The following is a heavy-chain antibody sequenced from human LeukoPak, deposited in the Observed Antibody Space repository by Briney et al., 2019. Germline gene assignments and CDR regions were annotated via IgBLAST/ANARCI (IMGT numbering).Heavy chain of an antibody. CDR1: GFTFSSYE. Sequence: PGGSLTLSCAASGFTFSSYEMNWVRQAPGKGLEWVSFISGSGSTINYADSVKGRFTISRDNAKNSLYLQMNSLRVEDTAVYYCAGDTYGLNYWGPGTLVTVSS. V-gene: IGHV3-48*03. D-gene: IGHD2-8*01. CDR2: ISGSGSTI. CDR3: AGDTYGLNY. J-gene: IGHJ4*02.